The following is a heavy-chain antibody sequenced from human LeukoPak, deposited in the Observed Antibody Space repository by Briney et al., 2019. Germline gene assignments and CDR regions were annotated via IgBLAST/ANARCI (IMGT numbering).Heavy chain of an antibody. Sequence: SVKVSCKASGGTFSSYAISWVRQAPGQGLEWMGRIIPILGIANYAQKFQGRVTITADKSTSTAYMELSSLRSEDTAVYYCARDPNGGNVGYWGQGTLVTVSS. CDR2: IIPILGIA. CDR3: ARDPNGGNVGY. CDR1: GGTFSSYA. D-gene: IGHD4-23*01. J-gene: IGHJ4*02. V-gene: IGHV1-69*04.